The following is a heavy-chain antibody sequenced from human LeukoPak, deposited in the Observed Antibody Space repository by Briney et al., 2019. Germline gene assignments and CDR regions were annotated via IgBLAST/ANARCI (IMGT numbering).Heavy chain of an antibody. J-gene: IGHJ4*02. D-gene: IGHD6-19*01. CDR1: GYTFTSYD. Sequence: ASGNLSCKASGYTFTSYDINCVRQATGQVLEWMGWMNPNSGNTGYAQKFQDRVTMTRNNSISTAYMELSSLRSEETDVYYCARGGPVPFDYWGEGTLVTVSS. V-gene: IGHV1-8*01. CDR3: ARGGPVPFDY. CDR2: MNPNSGNT.